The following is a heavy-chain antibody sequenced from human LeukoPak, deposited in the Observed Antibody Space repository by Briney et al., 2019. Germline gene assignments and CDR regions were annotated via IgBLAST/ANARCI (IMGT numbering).Heavy chain of an antibody. CDR2: IKSKTDGGTT. CDR3: TTVPDTIFGVVIIDY. J-gene: IGHJ4*02. D-gene: IGHD3-3*01. V-gene: IGHV3-15*01. CDR1: GFTFSNAW. Sequence: GGSLRLSCAASGFTFSNAWMSWVRQAPGKGLEWVGRIKSKTDGGTTDYAAPVKGRFTISRDDSKNTLYLQMNSLKTEDTAVYYCTTVPDTIFGVVIIDYWGQGTLVTVSS.